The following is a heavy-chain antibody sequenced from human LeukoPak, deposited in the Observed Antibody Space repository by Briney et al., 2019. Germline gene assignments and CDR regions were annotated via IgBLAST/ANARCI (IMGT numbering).Heavy chain of an antibody. V-gene: IGHV4-38-2*01. D-gene: IGHD2-2*01. CDR3: ARGGPDIVVVPAAGNFDY. CDR2: IYHSGST. J-gene: IGHJ4*02. CDR1: GYSISSGYY. Sequence: ASETLSLTCAVSGYSISSGYYWGWIRQPPGKGLEWIGSIYHSGSTSYNPSLKSRVTISVDTSKNQFSLTLSSVTAADAAVYYCARGGPDIVVVPAAGNFDYWGQGTLVTVSS.